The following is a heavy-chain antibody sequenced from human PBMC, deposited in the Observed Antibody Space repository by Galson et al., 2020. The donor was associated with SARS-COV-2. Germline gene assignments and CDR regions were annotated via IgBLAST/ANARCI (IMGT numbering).Heavy chain of an antibody. Sequence: GGSLRLSCTTSGFTFDESAMHWVRQVPGKGLEWVSGISWNAGNKVYADSVKGRFTISSDNAKGSLYLLMDSLGHEDTALYYCVNDKYENFYGSARGDCDSWGRGTLVTVSS. CDR2: ISWNAGNK. V-gene: IGHV3-9*01. CDR3: VNDKYENFYGSARGDCDS. CDR1: GFTFDESA. D-gene: IGHD3-10*01. J-gene: IGHJ4*02.